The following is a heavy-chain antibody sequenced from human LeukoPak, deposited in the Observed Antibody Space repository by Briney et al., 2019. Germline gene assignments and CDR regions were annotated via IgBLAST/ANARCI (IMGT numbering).Heavy chain of an antibody. J-gene: IGHJ4*02. CDR1: GDSISSYY. CDR2: ISNSGST. Sequence: SETLSLTCTVSGDSISSYYWSWIRQPPGKGLEWIGYISNSGSTNYNPSLKSRVTISIDASQNQFSLKLSSVTAADTAVYYCARGGGCRSSSCDFDYWGQGTLVTVSS. V-gene: IGHV4-59*01. D-gene: IGHD2-2*01. CDR3: ARGGGCRSSSCDFDY.